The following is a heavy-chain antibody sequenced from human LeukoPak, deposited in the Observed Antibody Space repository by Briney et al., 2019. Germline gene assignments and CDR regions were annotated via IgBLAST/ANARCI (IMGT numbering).Heavy chain of an antibody. CDR1: GGTFSNYA. J-gene: IGHJ3*02. Sequence: SCKASGGTFSNYAISWVRQAPGKGLEWVSAISGSGGTAYYADSVKGRFTISRDNSKNTLYLQMNSLRAEDTAVYYCASYSSSWQGSGAFDIWGQGTMVTVSS. CDR2: ISGSGGTA. D-gene: IGHD6-13*01. CDR3: ASYSSSWQGSGAFDI. V-gene: IGHV3-23*01.